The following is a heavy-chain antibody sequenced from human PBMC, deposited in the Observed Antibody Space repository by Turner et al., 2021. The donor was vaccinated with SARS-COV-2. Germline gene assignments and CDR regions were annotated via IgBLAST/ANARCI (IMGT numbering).Heavy chain of an antibody. V-gene: IGHV4-59*08. J-gene: IGHJ6*02. CDR3: TRHQGSASGNEQGMNV. D-gene: IGHD1-26*01. Sequence: QVPLQVLGPVLVWPSETLTLTCTVSGGSISSNPWTWIRQSPGRGLGWSGYCYKNRSIDYNPTLRSRVTISVDTSKKQLSLNMISVTAADTAVYYCTRHQGSASGNEQGMNVWGQGTAVIVSS. CDR1: GGSISSNP. CDR2: CYKNRSI.